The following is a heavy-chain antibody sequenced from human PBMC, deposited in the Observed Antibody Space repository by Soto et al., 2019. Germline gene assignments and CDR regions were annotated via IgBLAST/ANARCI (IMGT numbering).Heavy chain of an antibody. CDR1: GGTFSSYA. J-gene: IGHJ6*02. V-gene: IGHV1-69*13. CDR3: AIYRDGMLFPLERLTSYYSYGMDV. Sequence: SVKGSCKASGGTFSSYAISWVRQAPGQGLEWMGGIIPIFGTANYAQKFQGRVTITADESTSTAYMELSSLRSEDTAVYYCAIYRDGMLFPLERLTSYYSYGMDVWGQGPTVTVSS. CDR2: IIPIFGTA. D-gene: IGHD2-8*01.